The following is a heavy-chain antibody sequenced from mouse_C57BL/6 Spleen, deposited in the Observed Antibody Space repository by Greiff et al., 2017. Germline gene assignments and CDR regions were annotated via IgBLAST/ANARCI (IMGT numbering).Heavy chain of an antibody. V-gene: IGHV1-64*01. D-gene: IGHD1-1*01. CDR3: AVLLRLDY. J-gene: IGHJ2*01. CDR2: IHPNSGST. Sequence: QVQLKESGAELVKPGASVKLSCKASGYTFTSYWMHWVKQRPGQGLEWIGMIHPNSGSTNYNEKFKSKATLTVDKSSSTAYMQLSSLTSEDSAVYYCAVLLRLDYWGQGTTLTVSS. CDR1: GYTFTSYW.